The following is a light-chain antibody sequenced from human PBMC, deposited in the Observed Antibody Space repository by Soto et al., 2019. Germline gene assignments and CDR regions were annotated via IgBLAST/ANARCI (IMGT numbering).Light chain of an antibody. J-gene: IGKJ3*01. CDR3: QQSYSTPIT. V-gene: IGKV1-39*01. CDR2: AAS. Sequence: DIQMTQSPSSLSASVGDRVTITCRASQSISSYLNWYQQKPGKAPKLLIYAASSLQSGVPSRFSGSGSGTDFXLTIXSLQPEDFATYYCQQSYSTPITFGPGTKVDIK. CDR1: QSISSY.